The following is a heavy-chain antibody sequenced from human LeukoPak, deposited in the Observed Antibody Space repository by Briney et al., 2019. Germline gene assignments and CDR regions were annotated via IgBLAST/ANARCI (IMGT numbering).Heavy chain of an antibody. D-gene: IGHD6-13*01. J-gene: IGHJ5*02. CDR1: GYSFTSYW. Sequence: GESLQISCKGSGYSFTSYWIGWVRQMPGKGLEWMGIIYPGDSDTRYSPSFQGQVTISADKSISTAYLQWSSLKASDTAMYYCARAPSGIAAADNWFDPWGQGTLVTVSS. CDR2: IYPGDSDT. V-gene: IGHV5-51*01. CDR3: ARAPSGIAAADNWFDP.